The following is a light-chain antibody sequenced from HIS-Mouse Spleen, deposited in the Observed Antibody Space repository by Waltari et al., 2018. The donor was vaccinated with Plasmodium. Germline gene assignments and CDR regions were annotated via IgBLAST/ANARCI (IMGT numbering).Light chain of an antibody. CDR3: QQYNNWSFT. CDR1: QSVSSN. V-gene: IGKV3-15*01. J-gene: IGKJ3*01. Sequence: EIVMTQSPATLSVSPGERATLSCRASQSVSSNLAWYQQKPGQAPSLLIYGASTRSSCIRARFSGSGSGTEFTLTISSLQSEEFAVYYCQQYNNWSFTFGPGTKVDIK. CDR2: GAS.